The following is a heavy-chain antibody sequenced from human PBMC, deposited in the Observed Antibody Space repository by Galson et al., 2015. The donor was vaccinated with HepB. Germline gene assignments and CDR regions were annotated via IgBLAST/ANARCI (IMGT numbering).Heavy chain of an antibody. J-gene: IGHJ3*02. CDR1: GFTFDDYA. CDR2: ISWNSGSI. Sequence: SLRLSCAASGFTFDDYAMHWVRQAPGKDLEWVSGISWNSGSIGYADSVKGRFTISRDDSKNTLYLQMNSLKTEDTAVYYCTTGNGLWYQLPTNAFDIWGQGTMVTVSS. CDR3: TTGNGLWYQLPTNAFDI. D-gene: IGHD2-2*01. V-gene: IGHV3-9*01.